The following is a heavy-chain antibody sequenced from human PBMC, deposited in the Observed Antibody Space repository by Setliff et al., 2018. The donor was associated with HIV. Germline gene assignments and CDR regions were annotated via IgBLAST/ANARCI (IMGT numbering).Heavy chain of an antibody. CDR1: GGSFSGYY. Sequence: SETLSLTCAVGGGSFSGYYWSWIRQPPGKGLEWIGEINHSGSTNYNPSLKSRVTISVDTSKNQFSLKLTSVTAADTAVYYCARGRLYGVVDYWGQGTLVTVSS. J-gene: IGHJ4*02. CDR2: INHSGST. V-gene: IGHV4-34*01. D-gene: IGHD3-10*01. CDR3: ARGRLYGVVDY.